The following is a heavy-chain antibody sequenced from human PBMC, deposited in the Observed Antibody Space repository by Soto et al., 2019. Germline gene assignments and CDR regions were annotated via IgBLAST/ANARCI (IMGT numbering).Heavy chain of an antibody. D-gene: IGHD1-1*01. CDR3: ARDSPAGFGDAFDI. CDR1: GYTFTSYS. V-gene: IGHV7-4-1*01. Sequence: ASVKVSCKASGYTFTSYSMNWVRQAPGQGLAWMGWINTNTGNPTYAQGFTGRFVFSLDTSVSTAYLQICSLKAEDTAVYYCARDSPAGFGDAFDIWGQGTMVTVSS. CDR2: INTNTGNP. J-gene: IGHJ3*02.